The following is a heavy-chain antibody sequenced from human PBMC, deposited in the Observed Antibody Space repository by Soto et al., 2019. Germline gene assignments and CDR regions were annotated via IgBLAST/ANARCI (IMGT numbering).Heavy chain of an antibody. J-gene: IGHJ4*02. CDR2: IYYSGST. Sequence: SETLSLTCTVSGGSISSYYWSWIRQPPGKGLERIGYIYYSGSTNYNPSLKSRVTLSVDTSKNQFSLKLSSVTAADTAVYYCARLGGSYAVPHFDYWGQGTLVTVSS. CDR1: GGSISSYY. V-gene: IGHV4-59*08. D-gene: IGHD1-26*01. CDR3: ARLGGSYAVPHFDY.